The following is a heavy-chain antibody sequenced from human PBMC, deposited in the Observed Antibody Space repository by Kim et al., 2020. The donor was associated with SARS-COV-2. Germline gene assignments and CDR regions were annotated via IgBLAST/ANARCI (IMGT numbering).Heavy chain of an antibody. CDR2: TYYRSKWYN. D-gene: IGHD6-6*01. J-gene: IGHJ6*02. V-gene: IGHV6-1*01. CDR3: ARAVRAARPGYYYYYGMDV. Sequence: SQTLSLTCAISGDSVSSNSAAWNWIRQSPSRGLEWLGRTYYRSKWYNDYAVSVKSRITINPDTSKNQFSLQLNSVTPEDTAVYYCARAVRAARPGYYYYYGMDVWGQGTTVTVSS. CDR1: GDSVSSNSAA.